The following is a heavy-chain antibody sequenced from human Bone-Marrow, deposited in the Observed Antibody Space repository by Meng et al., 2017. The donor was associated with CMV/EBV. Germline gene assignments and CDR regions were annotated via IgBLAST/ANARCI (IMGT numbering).Heavy chain of an antibody. V-gene: IGHV3-64*02. Sequence: GESLKISCAASGFTFSSYSMNWVRQAPGKGLEYVSAISSNGGSTYYADSVKGRFTISRDNSKNTLYLQMGSLRAEDMAVYYCARASSRSDAFDIWSQGTMVTVSS. CDR3: ARASSRSDAFDI. J-gene: IGHJ3*02. CDR1: GFTFSSYS. CDR2: ISSNGGST.